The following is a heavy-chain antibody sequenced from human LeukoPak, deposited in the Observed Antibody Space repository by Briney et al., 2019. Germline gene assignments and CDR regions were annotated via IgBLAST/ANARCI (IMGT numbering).Heavy chain of an antibody. J-gene: IGHJ6*02. CDR1: GFTFTNFA. CDR3: AKDDAAAAWTYFGMDV. D-gene: IGHD6-13*01. V-gene: IGHV3-30*04. CDR2: ISYDGSNK. Sequence: GGSLRLSCAASGFTFTNFAMHWVRQAPGKGLEWVAVISYDGSNKYYADSVKGRFTISRDNSKNTLYLQMNSLRAEDTAVYYCAKDDAAAAWTYFGMDVWGQGTTVTVSS.